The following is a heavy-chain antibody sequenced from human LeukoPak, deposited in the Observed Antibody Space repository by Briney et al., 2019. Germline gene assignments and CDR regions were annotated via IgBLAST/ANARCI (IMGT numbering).Heavy chain of an antibody. CDR2: YSGAAISI. J-gene: IGHJ6*03. V-gene: IGHV3-23*01. CDR3: AKSPRGYNYYMDV. CDR1: RFTFSTCA. D-gene: IGHD3-10*01. Sequence: PGGSLRLSCAVTRFTFSTCAMRWVRQARGKGLEWVAVYSGAAISIYYADSVKGRFTISRDNSNNTLYLQMNSLRAEDTAIYYCAKSPRGYNYYMDVWGKGTTVTVSS.